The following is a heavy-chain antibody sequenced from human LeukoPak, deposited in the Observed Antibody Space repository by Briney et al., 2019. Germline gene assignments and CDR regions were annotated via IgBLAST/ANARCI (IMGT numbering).Heavy chain of an antibody. CDR3: ARALVVTAIRYYYGMDV. D-gene: IGHD2-21*02. CDR1: GYTFTSYG. J-gene: IGHJ6*02. CDR2: ISAYNGNK. V-gene: IGHV1-18*01. Sequence: GASVKVSCKASGYTFTSYGISWVRQAPGQVLEWMGWISAYNGNKNYAQKFQGRVTMTTDTSTSTAYMELRSLRSDDTAVYYCARALVVTAIRYYYGMDVWGQGTTVTVSS.